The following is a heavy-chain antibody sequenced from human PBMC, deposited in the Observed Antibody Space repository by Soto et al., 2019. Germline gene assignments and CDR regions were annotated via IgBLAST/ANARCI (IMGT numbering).Heavy chain of an antibody. CDR1: VGSIRTSSYF. Sequence: PTETLSLTCTVSVGSIRTSSYFLGWFRQPPGKGPEWIGSIYYSGSTYYNPSLKSRVTISVDTSKNQFSLKLSSVTAADTAVYYCASQQLVHYYYGMDVWGQGTTVT. CDR3: ASQQLVHYYYGMDV. V-gene: IGHV4-39*01. D-gene: IGHD6-13*01. CDR2: IYYSGST. J-gene: IGHJ6*02.